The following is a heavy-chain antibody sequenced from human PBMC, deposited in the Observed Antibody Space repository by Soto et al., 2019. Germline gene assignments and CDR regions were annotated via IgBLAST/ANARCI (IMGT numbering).Heavy chain of an antibody. CDR2: INPSGGST. CDR3: ARRRDIVATIGEFDY. V-gene: IGHV1-46*03. J-gene: IGHJ4*02. CDR1: GYTFTRYY. D-gene: IGHD5-12*01. Sequence: ASVKGSCKTSGYTFTRYYMHWVRQAPGQGLEWMGIINPSGGSTSYAQKFQGRVTMTRDTSTSTVYMELSSLRSEDTAVYYCARRRDIVATIGEFDYWGQGTLVTVSS.